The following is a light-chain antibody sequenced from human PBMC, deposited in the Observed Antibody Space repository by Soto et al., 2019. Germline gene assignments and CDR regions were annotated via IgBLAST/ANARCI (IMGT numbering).Light chain of an antibody. CDR3: QQYGSSPPWT. CDR2: GAS. V-gene: IGKV3-20*01. CDR1: QSVSRSY. Sequence: ENVLTQSPGTLSLSPGERATLSCRASQSVSRSYLAWYQQKPGQAPRLLIYGASIRATGIPDRFSGSGSGTDFTLTINRLEPEDFAVYYCQQYGSSPPWTFGQGTKVEIK. J-gene: IGKJ1*01.